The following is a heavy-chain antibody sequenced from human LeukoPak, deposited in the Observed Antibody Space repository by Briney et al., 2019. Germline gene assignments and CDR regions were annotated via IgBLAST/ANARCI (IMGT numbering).Heavy chain of an antibody. CDR2: IGTASDT. D-gene: IGHD1-1*01. Sequence: GRSLRLSCAASGFIFSSFDMHWVRQPTGQGLEWVSTIGTASDTYYPGSVEGRFTLSRDNAKNSLYLQMNSLTAGDTAVYYCARGPPRGKYYYMDVWGKGTTVTVSS. CDR1: GFIFSSFD. V-gene: IGHV3-13*01. CDR3: ARGPPRGKYYYMDV. J-gene: IGHJ6*03.